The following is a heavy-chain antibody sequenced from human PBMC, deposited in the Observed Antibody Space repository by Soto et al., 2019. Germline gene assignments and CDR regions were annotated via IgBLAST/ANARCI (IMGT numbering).Heavy chain of an antibody. CDR2: IYYSGSA. V-gene: IGHV4-31*03. Sequence: SETLSLTCTVSGGSISRGAYYWSWIRQHPGKGLEWIGNIYYSGSAYYNPSLKSRVTISVDTSQNQFSLKLSSVTAADTAVYYCARGVLANWGPENWFDPWGQGTLVTVSS. D-gene: IGHD7-27*01. CDR1: GGSISRGAYY. J-gene: IGHJ5*02. CDR3: ARGVLANWGPENWFDP.